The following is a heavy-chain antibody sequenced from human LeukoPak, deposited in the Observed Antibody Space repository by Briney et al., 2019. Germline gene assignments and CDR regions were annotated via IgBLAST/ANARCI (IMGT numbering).Heavy chain of an antibody. Sequence: SSETLSLTCAVYGGSFRDYYWSWIRQTPGEGLQWIGGVKYSGSTDYNPSLKSRVTMSIDTSKNQFSLKLTSVTAADTALYYCARGILGQGYFDLWGRDTLVTVSS. J-gene: IGHJ2*01. V-gene: IGHV4-34*01. CDR2: VKYSGST. CDR3: ARGILGQGYFDL. CDR1: GGSFRDYY. D-gene: IGHD3/OR15-3a*01.